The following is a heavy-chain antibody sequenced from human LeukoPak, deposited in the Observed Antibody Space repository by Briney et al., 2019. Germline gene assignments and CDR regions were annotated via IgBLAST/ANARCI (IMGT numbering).Heavy chain of an antibody. Sequence: PSETLSLTCTVSGVSISSSSYHWGWIRQPPGKGLEWIGSLYYSGSTYYNPSLKSRVTISVDTSKNQFSLKLSSVTAADTAVYYCARPQYYSDDNDAFDIWGQGTMVTVSS. J-gene: IGHJ3*02. V-gene: IGHV4-39*01. CDR1: GVSISSSSYH. D-gene: IGHD3-22*01. CDR3: ARPQYYSDDNDAFDI. CDR2: LYYSGST.